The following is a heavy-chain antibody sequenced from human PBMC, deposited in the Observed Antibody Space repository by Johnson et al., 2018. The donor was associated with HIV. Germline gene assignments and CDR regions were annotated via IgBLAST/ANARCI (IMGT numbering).Heavy chain of an antibody. Sequence: QVQLVESGGGVVQPGGSLRLSCAASGFTFSSYGMHWVRQAPGKGLEWVAFIRYDGSNKYYADSVKGRFTLSRDNSKDTLYLKMNSLRREDTGVYCCGKIGHDALXSXGQGTRV. CDR3: GKIGHDALXS. J-gene: IGHJ3*02. V-gene: IGHV3-30*02. CDR1: GFTFSSYG. CDR2: IRYDGSNK.